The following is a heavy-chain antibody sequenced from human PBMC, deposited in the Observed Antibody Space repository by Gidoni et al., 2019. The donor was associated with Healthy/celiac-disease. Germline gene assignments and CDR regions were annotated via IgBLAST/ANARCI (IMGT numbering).Heavy chain of an antibody. D-gene: IGHD3-3*01. Sequence: EWVAVLSYDGSNKYYADSVKGRFTISRDNSKNTLYLQMNSLRAEDTAVYYCAKDDGQYYDFWSGYLPDYWGQGTLVTVSS. J-gene: IGHJ4*02. CDR2: LSYDGSNK. V-gene: IGHV3-30*18. CDR3: AKDDGQYYDFWSGYLPDY.